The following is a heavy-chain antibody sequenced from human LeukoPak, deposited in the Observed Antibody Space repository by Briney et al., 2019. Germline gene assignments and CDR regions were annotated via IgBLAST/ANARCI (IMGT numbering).Heavy chain of an antibody. V-gene: IGHV4-59*01. Sequence: SETLSLTCTVSGGSISSYYWSWIRQPPGKGLEWIGYIYYSGSTNSNPSLKSRATISVDTSKNQFSLKLSSVTAADTAVYYCARDATYSSSWHFSLGYWGQGTLVTVSS. CDR1: GGSISSYY. D-gene: IGHD6-13*01. CDR2: IYYSGST. J-gene: IGHJ4*02. CDR3: ARDATYSSSWHFSLGY.